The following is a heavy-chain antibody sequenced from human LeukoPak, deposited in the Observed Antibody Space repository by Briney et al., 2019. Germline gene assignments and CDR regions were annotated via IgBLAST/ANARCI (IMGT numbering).Heavy chain of an antibody. Sequence: PGGSLRLSCAASGFTFSSYWMHWVRQAPGRGLVWVSRISSDGRSTTYADSVKGRFTISRDNAKNTLYLQMNSLRVEDTAMYYCVKALSVMGDYWGQGTLVTVSS. V-gene: IGHV3-74*01. J-gene: IGHJ4*02. CDR2: ISSDGRST. CDR1: GFTFSSYW. CDR3: VKALSVMGDY. D-gene: IGHD3-16*01.